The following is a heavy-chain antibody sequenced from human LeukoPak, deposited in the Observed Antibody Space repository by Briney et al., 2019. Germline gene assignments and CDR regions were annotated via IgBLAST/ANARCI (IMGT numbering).Heavy chain of an antibody. D-gene: IGHD1-1*01. CDR1: GGSVSSSIYH. CDR3: ARLRTRTPGDY. V-gene: IGHV4-39*01. Sequence: SETLSLTCSVSGGSVSSSIYHWGWIRQPPGKGLEWIGSIYYTGNTYYNPSLKSRLTISVDTSKNQFSLKVRPVTAADTALYYCARLRTRTPGDYWGQGTLVTVSS. CDR2: IYYTGNT. J-gene: IGHJ4*02.